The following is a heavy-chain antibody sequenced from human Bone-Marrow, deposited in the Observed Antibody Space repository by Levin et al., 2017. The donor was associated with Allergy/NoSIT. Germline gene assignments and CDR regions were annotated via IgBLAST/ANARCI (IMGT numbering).Heavy chain of an antibody. Sequence: GESLKISCAASGFTFSSYWMSWVRQAPGKGLEWVANIKADGSDRYYGDSVKGRFTISRDDAKNSVYLQMDSLRAEDTAVYYCARDGIDYWGQGTLVTVSS. CDR1: GFTFSSYW. CDR2: IKADGSDR. V-gene: IGHV3-7*01. CDR3: ARDGIDY. J-gene: IGHJ4*02. D-gene: IGHD1-14*01.